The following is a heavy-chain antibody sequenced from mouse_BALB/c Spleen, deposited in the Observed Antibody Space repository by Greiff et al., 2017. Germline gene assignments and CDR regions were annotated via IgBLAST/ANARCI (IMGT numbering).Heavy chain of an antibody. V-gene: IGHV5-12*01. CDR3: ASPYGGFAY. Sequence: DVMLVESGGGLVKPGGSLKLSCAASGFTFSDYYMYWVRQTPEKRLEWVAYISSGGGNTYYPDTVKGLFTISRDNAKNTLYLQMSSLKSEDTAMYYCASPYGGFAYWGQGTLVTVSA. CDR2: ISSGGGNT. D-gene: IGHD1-1*01. J-gene: IGHJ3*01. CDR1: GFTFSDYY.